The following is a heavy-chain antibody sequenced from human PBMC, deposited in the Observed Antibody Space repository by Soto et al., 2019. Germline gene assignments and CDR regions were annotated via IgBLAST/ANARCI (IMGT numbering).Heavy chain of an antibody. V-gene: IGHV1-18*01. J-gene: IGHJ6*02. D-gene: IGHD3-3*01. CDR2: ISAYNGNT. CDR1: GYTFTSYG. CDR3: AREYCWMGYSNYYYYGMYV. Sequence: ASVKVSCKASGYTFTSYGISWVRQAPGQGLEWMGWISAYNGNTNYAQKLQGRVTMTTDTSTSTAYMELRSLRSDDTAVYYCAREYCWMGYSNYYYYGMYVWGQGTTVTVSS.